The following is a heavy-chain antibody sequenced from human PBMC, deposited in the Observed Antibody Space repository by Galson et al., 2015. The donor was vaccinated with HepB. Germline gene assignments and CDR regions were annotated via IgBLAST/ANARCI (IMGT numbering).Heavy chain of an antibody. CDR3: VRDLGGWFDS. CDR1: GFTFSNYW. D-gene: IGHD3-16*01. J-gene: IGHJ5*01. Sequence: SLRLSCAASGFTFSNYWMHWVRQAPGKGLVWVSFINPGGSFTTYVDSVKGRFTISRDNAKNTLYLQMSTLSGEDTGLYYCVRDLGGWFDSWGQGTLVTFSS. V-gene: IGHV3-74*01. CDR2: INPGGSFT.